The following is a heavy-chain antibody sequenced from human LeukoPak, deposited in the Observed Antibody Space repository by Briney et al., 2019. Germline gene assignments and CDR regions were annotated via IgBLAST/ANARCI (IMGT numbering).Heavy chain of an antibody. CDR3: AKGLVVITHLDY. CDR1: GVTLSSYA. Sequence: PGGSLRLSCAASGVTLSSYAMSWARQAPGKGLEWVSAISGSGGSTYYADSVKGRFTISRDNSKNTLYLQMNSLRAEDTAVYYCAKGLVVITHLDYWGQGTLVTVSS. J-gene: IGHJ4*02. V-gene: IGHV3-23*01. D-gene: IGHD3-22*01. CDR2: ISGSGGST.